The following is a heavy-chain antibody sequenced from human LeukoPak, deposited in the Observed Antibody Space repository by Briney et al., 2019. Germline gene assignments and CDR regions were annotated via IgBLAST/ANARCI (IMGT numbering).Heavy chain of an antibody. CDR2: VSGSSNI. V-gene: IGHV3-48*02. D-gene: IGHD5-18*01. CDR3: ARVGLHTAHFDY. Sequence: GGSLRLSCAASGFTFSSYTMNWVRQAPGEGLEWVSTVSGSSNIHYSDSVKGRFTTSRDNARNSLYLQMNSLRDEDTAVYYCARVGLHTAHFDYWGQGNLVTVSS. CDR1: GFTFSSYT. J-gene: IGHJ4*02.